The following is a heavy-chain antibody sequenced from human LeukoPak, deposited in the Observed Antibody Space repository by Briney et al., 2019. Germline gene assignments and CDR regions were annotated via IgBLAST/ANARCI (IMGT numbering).Heavy chain of an antibody. J-gene: IGHJ6*03. Sequence: SDTLSLTCTVSGDSISTSKSYWGWIRQPPLKGLEWIGSIYYTGNTYYNASLKSRVTISVDTSKNQFSLKLSSVTAADTAVYYCARHKDYYYSYMDVWGKGTTVTISS. V-gene: IGHV4-39*01. CDR3: ARHKDYYYSYMDV. CDR2: IYYTGNT. CDR1: GDSISTSKSY.